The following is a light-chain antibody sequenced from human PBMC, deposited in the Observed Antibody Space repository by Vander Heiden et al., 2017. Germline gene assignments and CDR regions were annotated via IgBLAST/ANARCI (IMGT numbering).Light chain of an antibody. V-gene: IGLV2-8*01. CDR1: SSDVGGHNY. CDR3: CSSAGSNLGV. J-gene: IGLJ2*01. Sequence: QSALTQPPSASGSPGQSITISCPGTSSDVGGHNYVSWYQQHPGNATHLMFDEISKRSWVFHHCSGGNKAGKAALLIVGVLEDEDDDDYCCCSSAGSNLGVFGGGTKLTVL. CDR2: EIS.